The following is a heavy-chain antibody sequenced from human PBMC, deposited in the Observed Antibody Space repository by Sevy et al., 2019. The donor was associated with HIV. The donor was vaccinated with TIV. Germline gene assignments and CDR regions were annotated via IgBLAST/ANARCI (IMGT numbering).Heavy chain of an antibody. CDR1: GFTFSNYE. J-gene: IGHJ4*02. Sequence: GGSLRLSCAASGFTFSNYEMNWVRQAPGKGLEWLSYISTSGSIIYYADSVKGRFIISRDNAKNSLYLQMNSLRAEDTAIYYCARVGDSSGYWGYFDYWGQGTLVTVSS. D-gene: IGHD3-22*01. CDR3: ARVGDSSGYWGYFDY. CDR2: ISTSGSII. V-gene: IGHV3-48*03.